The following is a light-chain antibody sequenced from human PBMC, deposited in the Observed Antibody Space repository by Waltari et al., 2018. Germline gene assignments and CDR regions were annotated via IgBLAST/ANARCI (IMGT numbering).Light chain of an antibody. CDR3: CSNAGSYEV. Sequence: QSALTQPRSVSGSPGQSVTISCTGTSSDIGRYNYVCWYQQHPGKAPKLLIYDVTERPSGVPDRFSAPKSGNTASLTISGLQAEDEADYYCCSNAGSYEVFGGGTKLTVL. J-gene: IGLJ2*01. CDR1: SSDIGRYNY. CDR2: DVT. V-gene: IGLV2-11*01.